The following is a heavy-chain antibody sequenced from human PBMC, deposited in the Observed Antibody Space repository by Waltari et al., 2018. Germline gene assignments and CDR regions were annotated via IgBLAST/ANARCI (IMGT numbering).Heavy chain of an antibody. CDR2: MSFDGYSK. V-gene: IGHV3-30-3*01. CDR1: RSAFNNDI. D-gene: IGHD2-15*01. CDR3: AREGYTSGRAGNFDY. J-gene: IGHJ4*02. Sequence: LVESGGDVVQSGRSMRLSCTSSRSAFNNDIMTWVRQDPGKGLEWVSAMSFDGYSKYYADSVRGRFTISRDDSLKTVYLQLDSLRLEDTAIYYCAREGYTSGRAGNFDYWGQGTLVTVSS.